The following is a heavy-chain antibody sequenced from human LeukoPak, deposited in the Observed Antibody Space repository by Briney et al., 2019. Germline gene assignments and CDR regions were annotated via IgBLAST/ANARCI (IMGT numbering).Heavy chain of an antibody. V-gene: IGHV4-4*02. D-gene: IGHD5-18*01. Sequence: PSETESLTCAVSGGSISSSNWWSGVRQPPGKGLEWIGEIYHSGSTNYNPSLKSRVTISVDKSKNQFSLKLSSVTAADTAVYYCARARTYGYLIDYWGQGTLVTVSS. J-gene: IGHJ4*02. CDR1: GGSISSSNW. CDR3: ARARTYGYLIDY. CDR2: IYHSGST.